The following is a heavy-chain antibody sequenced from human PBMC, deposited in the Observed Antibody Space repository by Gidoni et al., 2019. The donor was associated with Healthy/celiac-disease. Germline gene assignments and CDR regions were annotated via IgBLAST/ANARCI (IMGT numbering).Heavy chain of an antibody. CDR3: AKGGGGSYGQDVDY. D-gene: IGHD1-26*01. V-gene: IGHV3-23*01. CDR1: GFTFSSYA. Sequence: EVQLLESGGGLVQPGGSLRLSCAASGFTFSSYAMSWVRQAPGRGLDWVSAIMGSGGSTSYEDSVKGRFTISRNNSKNTLYRQMNSLRAEDTAVYYCAKGGGGSYGQDVDYWGQGTLVTVSS. CDR2: IMGSGGST. J-gene: IGHJ4*02.